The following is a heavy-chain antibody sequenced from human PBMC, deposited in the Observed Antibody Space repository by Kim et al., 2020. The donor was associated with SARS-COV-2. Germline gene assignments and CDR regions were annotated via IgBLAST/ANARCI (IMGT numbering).Heavy chain of an antibody. CDR1: GFTFRSHA. J-gene: IGHJ4*02. Sequence: GGSLRLSCAASGFTFRSHAMNWVRQAPGKGLEWVSGISGSGGTTNYADSVKGRFTISRDYSKNSLYLQMNSLRAEDTAVYYCAKRYCSGGTCYSIDYWGQGTLGTVSS. V-gene: IGHV3-23*01. D-gene: IGHD2-15*01. CDR2: ISGSGGTT. CDR3: AKRYCSGGTCYSIDY.